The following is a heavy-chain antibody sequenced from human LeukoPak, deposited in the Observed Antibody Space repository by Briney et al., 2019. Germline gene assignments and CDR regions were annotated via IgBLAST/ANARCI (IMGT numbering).Heavy chain of an antibody. J-gene: IGHJ5*02. Sequence: PSQTLSLTCTVSGGSISSGSYYWSWIRQPAGKGLEWIGRIYTSGSTNYNPSLKSRVTISVDTSKNQFSLKLSSVTAADTAVYYCARGPNLRRIAVAGTGWFDPWGRGTLVTVSS. CDR2: IYTSGST. D-gene: IGHD6-19*01. CDR3: ARGPNLRRIAVAGTGWFDP. V-gene: IGHV4-61*02. CDR1: GGSISSGSYY.